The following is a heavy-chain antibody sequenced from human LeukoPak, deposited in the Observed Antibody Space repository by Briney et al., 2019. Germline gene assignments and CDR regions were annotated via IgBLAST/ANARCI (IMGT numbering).Heavy chain of an antibody. V-gene: IGHV3-23*01. CDR2: ISGTGGTT. D-gene: IGHD5-18*01. CDR1: EFTFNNYA. J-gene: IGHJ4*02. Sequence: GGSLRLSCAGSEFTFNNYAMNWVRQTPGKGLEWVAAISGTGGTTYYADSVKGRSTISRDNSKNTLYLQMNSLRAGDTALYYCAKESLRGHSYGFDNWGQGTLVTVSS. CDR3: AKESLRGHSYGFDN.